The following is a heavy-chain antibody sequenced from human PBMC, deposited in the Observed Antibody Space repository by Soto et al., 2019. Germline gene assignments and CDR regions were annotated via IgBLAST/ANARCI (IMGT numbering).Heavy chain of an antibody. Sequence: SETLSLTCIVSRGCISSSGYYRGGIRNPPGRGLERIGSSYYSGTTYYNPSPKSRVTISVDTSKNQFSLKFSSVTAADQAVYYCARQGATLRYYYYNGMDGWGQGTRVTVSS. CDR2: SYYSGTT. J-gene: IGHJ6*02. V-gene: IGHV4-39*01. CDR3: ARQGATLRYYYYNGMDG. D-gene: IGHD1-26*01. CDR1: RGCISSSGYY.